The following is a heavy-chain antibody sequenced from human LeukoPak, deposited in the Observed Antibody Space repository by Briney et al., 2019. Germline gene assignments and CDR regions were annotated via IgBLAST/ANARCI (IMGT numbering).Heavy chain of an antibody. CDR3: ARGAPIHTNNNWFDP. V-gene: IGHV3-74*01. CDR2: INSDGSST. CDR1: GFSFSVFW. D-gene: IGHD2/OR15-2a*01. J-gene: IGHJ5*02. Sequence: GGSLRLSCAASGFSFSVFWMHWVRQAPGKGLVWVSRINSDGSSTSYADSVKGRFTISRDNAKNTLYLQMNSLRAEDTAVYYCARGAPIHTNNNWFDPWGQGTLVTVSS.